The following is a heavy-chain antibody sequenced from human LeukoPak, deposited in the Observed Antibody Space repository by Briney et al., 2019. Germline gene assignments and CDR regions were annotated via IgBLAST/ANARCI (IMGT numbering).Heavy chain of an antibody. V-gene: IGHV3-21*01. D-gene: IGHD2-2*02. CDR2: ISSSSSYI. Sequence: GGSLRLSCAASGFTFSSYIMNWVRQAPGKGLEWVSSISSSSSYIYYADSVKGRFTISRDNSKNTLYLQMNSLRAEDTAVYYCARDGSQLLYGVYYYYYMDVWGKGTTVTVSS. J-gene: IGHJ6*03. CDR3: ARDGSQLLYGVYYYYYMDV. CDR1: GFTFSSYI.